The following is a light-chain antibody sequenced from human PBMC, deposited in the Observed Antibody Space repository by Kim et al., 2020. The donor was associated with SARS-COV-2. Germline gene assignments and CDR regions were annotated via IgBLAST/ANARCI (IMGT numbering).Light chain of an antibody. CDR3: CSHAGSYTMV. CDR2: AVS. V-gene: IGLV2-11*01. CDR1: SSDVGAYDY. J-gene: IGLJ2*01. Sequence: GQSVPSACTGTSSDVGAYDYVSWYQQHPGKAPKLMIYAVSNRPSGVPDRFSGSKSGNTASLTISGLQAEDEADYYCCSHAGSYTMVFGGGTKLTVL.